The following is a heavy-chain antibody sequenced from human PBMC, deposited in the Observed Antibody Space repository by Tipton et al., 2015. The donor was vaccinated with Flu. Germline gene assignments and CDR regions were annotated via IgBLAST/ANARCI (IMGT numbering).Heavy chain of an antibody. J-gene: IGHJ4*02. D-gene: IGHD2-15*01. CDR2: IYYSGST. CDR3: ARDKGGSGPFDY. Sequence: TLSLTCTVSGGSISSYYWSWIRQPPGKGLEWIGYIYYSGSTNYNPSLKSRVTISVDTSKNQFSPKLSSVTAADTAVYYCARDKGGSGPFDYWGQGTLVTVSS. CDR1: GGSISSYY. V-gene: IGHV4-59*01.